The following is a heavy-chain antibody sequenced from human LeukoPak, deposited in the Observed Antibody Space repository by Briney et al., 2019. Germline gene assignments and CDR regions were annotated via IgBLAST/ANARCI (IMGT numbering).Heavy chain of an antibody. D-gene: IGHD6-19*01. CDR3: ARDRARYSSGWEDY. Sequence: ASVKVSCKASGYTFTSYGISWVRQAPGQGLEWIGWISAYNGNTNYAQKLQGRVTMTTDTSTSTAYMELRSLRSDDTAVYYCARDRARYSSGWEDYWGQGTLVTVSS. V-gene: IGHV1-18*01. J-gene: IGHJ4*02. CDR1: GYTFTSYG. CDR2: ISAYNGNT.